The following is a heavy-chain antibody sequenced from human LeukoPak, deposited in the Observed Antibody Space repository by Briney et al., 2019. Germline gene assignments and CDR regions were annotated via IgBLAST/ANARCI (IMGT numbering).Heavy chain of an antibody. Sequence: ASVTVSCKASGYTFTSYGISWVRQAPGPGLEWMGWISAYNGNTNYAQKLQGRVTMTTDTSTSTAYMELRSLRSDDTAVYYCARGRVGPTVTTVWHYWGQGTLVTVSS. V-gene: IGHV1-18*01. J-gene: IGHJ4*02. CDR2: ISAYNGNT. CDR1: GYTFTSYG. CDR3: ARGRVGPTVTTVWHY. D-gene: IGHD4-17*01.